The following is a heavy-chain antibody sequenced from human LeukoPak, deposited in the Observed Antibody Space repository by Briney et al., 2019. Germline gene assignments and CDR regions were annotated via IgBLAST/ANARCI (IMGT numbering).Heavy chain of an antibody. J-gene: IGHJ4*02. V-gene: IGHV1-46*01. Sequence: ASVKVSCKAPGYTFTSYYMHWVRQAPGQGLEWMGIINPSGGSTSYAQKFQGRVTMTRDTSTSTVYMELSSLRSEDTAVYYCARDSYYDSSGYYSNTDYWGQGTLVTVSS. CDR2: INPSGGST. CDR1: GYTFTSYY. D-gene: IGHD3-22*01. CDR3: ARDSYYDSSGYYSNTDY.